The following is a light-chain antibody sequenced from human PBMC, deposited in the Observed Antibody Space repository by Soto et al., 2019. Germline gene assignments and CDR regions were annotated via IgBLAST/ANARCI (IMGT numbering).Light chain of an antibody. CDR2: DAS. Sequence: EIVLTQSPATLSLSPGERATLSCRASQSVSSYLAWYQQKPGQAPRLLIYDASNRATGIPARFSGSGSGTDFTLTISSLEPEDFAVYYCHQRSYSPFPLGPG. J-gene: IGKJ3*01. CDR3: HQRSYSPFP. V-gene: IGKV3-11*01. CDR1: QSVSSY.